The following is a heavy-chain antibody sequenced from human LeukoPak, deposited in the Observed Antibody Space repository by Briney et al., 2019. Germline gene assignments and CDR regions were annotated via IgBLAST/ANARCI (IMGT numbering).Heavy chain of an antibody. V-gene: IGHV1-8*03. Sequence: ASVKVSCKASGYTFTGYYMHWVRQAPGQGLEWMGWINPNSGNTGYAQKFQGRVTITRNTSISTAYMELSSLRSEDTAVYYCARKGRSSWNFDYWGQGTLVTVSS. D-gene: IGHD6-13*01. CDR2: INPNSGNT. J-gene: IGHJ4*02. CDR1: GYTFTGYY. CDR3: ARKGRSSWNFDY.